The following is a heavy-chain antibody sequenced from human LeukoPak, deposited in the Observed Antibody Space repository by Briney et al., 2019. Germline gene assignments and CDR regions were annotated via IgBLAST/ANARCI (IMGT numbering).Heavy chain of an antibody. J-gene: IGHJ3*02. D-gene: IGHD1-26*01. V-gene: IGHV4-59*08. CDR3: ATNRVGTYDRPFDI. CDR1: GGSINSHH. CDR2: IHYTGTT. Sequence: PSETLSLTCIVSGGSINSHHGSWIRQPPGKGLEWIGDIHYTGTTKYNPSVKSRVTISIDTSKNQFSLELSSVTATDTAVYFCATNRVGTYDRPFDIWGQGTMVTVSS.